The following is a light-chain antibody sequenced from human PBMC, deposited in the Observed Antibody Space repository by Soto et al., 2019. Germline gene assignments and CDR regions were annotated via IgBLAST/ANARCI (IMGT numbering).Light chain of an antibody. CDR3: QSYDSSLSGWV. V-gene: IGLV2-14*01. Sequence: QSALTQPASVSGSPGQSITISCTGTSSDIGGCNYVSWYQQHPDKAPKLIIYEVSNRPSGVSNRFSGSKSGTSASLAITGLQAEDEADYYCQSYDSSLSGWVFGGGTKVTVL. J-gene: IGLJ3*02. CDR1: SSDIGGCNY. CDR2: EVS.